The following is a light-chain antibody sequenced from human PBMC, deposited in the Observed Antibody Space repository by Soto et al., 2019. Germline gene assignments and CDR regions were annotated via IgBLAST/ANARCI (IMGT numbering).Light chain of an antibody. J-gene: IGLJ2*01. CDR2: YDT. CDR3: QVWESTSDHPHVI. V-gene: IGLV3-21*01. Sequence: SYELTKPPSVSVAPGKTARITCGGNSIGSKSVYWYQQKPGQAPVLVMFYDTDRPSGIPERFSGSNSGNTATLTISRVEAGDEADYSCQVWESTSDHPHVIFGGGTKLTVL. CDR1: SIGSKS.